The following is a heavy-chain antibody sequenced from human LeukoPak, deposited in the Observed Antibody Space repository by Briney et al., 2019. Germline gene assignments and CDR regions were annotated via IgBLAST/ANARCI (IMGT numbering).Heavy chain of an antibody. CDR1: GVSISNYY. J-gene: IGHJ4*02. CDR2: IYYSGST. CDR3: ARGYGGNPIDY. V-gene: IGHV4-59*06. D-gene: IGHD4-23*01. Sequence: SETLSLTCIVSGVSISNYYWSWIRQPPGKGLEWIGYIYYSGSTYYNPSLKSRVTISVDTSKNQFSLKLSSVTAADTAVYYCARGYGGNPIDYWGQGTLVTVSS.